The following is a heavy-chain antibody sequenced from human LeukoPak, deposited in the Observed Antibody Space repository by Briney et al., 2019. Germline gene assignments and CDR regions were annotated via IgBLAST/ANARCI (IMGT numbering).Heavy chain of an antibody. CDR2: ISWDGDST. V-gene: IGHV3-43D*03. CDR3: ATAPYDSIGIFDY. D-gene: IGHD3-22*01. CDR1: GFTFDDYA. J-gene: IGHJ4*02. Sequence: GGSLRLSCAASGFTFDDYAMHWVRQVPGKGLECVSLISWDGDSTYYSDSVKGRFTISRDNNKNSLYLQMNSLRTEDTALYYCATAPYDSIGIFDYWGQGTLATVSS.